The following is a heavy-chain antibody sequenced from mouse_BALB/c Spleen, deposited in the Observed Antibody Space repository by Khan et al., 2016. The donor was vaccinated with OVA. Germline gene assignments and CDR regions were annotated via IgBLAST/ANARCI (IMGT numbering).Heavy chain of an antibody. CDR2: IRSGGST. V-gene: IGHV2-2*01. Sequence: QVQLKQSGPGLVQPSQSLSITCTVSGFSLNTYGIHWIRQSQGKGLEWLGVIRSGGSTDYNGAFISRLNITKDNSKSQVFFKLSSLQADDTAIYXCDVNAYMYDFTYWGQGTLVTVSA. D-gene: IGHD2-14*01. CDR3: DVNAYMYDFTY. J-gene: IGHJ3*01. CDR1: GFSLNTYG.